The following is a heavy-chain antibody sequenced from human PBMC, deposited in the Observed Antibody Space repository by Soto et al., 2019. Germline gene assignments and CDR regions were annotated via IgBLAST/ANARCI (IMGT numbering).Heavy chain of an antibody. CDR1: GGSISSYY. V-gene: IGHV4-59*01. CDR3: ARHSSNIVATTAFDY. J-gene: IGHJ4*02. CDR2: IYYSGST. D-gene: IGHD5-12*01. Sequence: QVQLQESGPGLVKPSETLSLTCTVSGGSISSYYWSWIRQPPGKGLEWIGYIYYSGSTNYNPSLMSRVTISVDTSKNQFSLKLSSVTAADTAVYYCARHSSNIVATTAFDYWGQGTLVTVSS.